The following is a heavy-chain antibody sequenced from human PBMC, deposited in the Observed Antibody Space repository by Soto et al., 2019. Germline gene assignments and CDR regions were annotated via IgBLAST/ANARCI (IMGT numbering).Heavy chain of an antibody. CDR3: ARGMGEGKYYFDY. D-gene: IGHD2-8*01. Sequence: QVQLQQWRAGLLKPSETLSLTCAIYGGAFSDYYWSWIRLSPGQGLVWIGEINHSGSTNSNPSHRRLFAISMDTSKHQFSLKVSSVAAADTAVFYCARGMGEGKYYFDYWGRGTPVIV. J-gene: IGHJ4*02. V-gene: IGHV4-34*01. CDR2: INHSGST. CDR1: GGAFSDYY.